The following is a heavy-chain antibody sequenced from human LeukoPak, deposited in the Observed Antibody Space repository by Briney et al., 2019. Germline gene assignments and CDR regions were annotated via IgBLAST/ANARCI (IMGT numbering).Heavy chain of an antibody. CDR2: ISSSSSYI. D-gene: IGHD6-13*01. J-gene: IGHJ4*02. CDR1: GFTFSSYS. Sequence: GGSLRLSCAASGFTFSSYSMNWVRQAPGKGLGWVSSISSSSSYIYYADSVKGRFTISRDNAKNSLYLQMNSLRAEDTAVYYCARDQRIAAAGTPPVYWGQGTLVTVSS. CDR3: ARDQRIAAAGTPPVY. V-gene: IGHV3-21*04.